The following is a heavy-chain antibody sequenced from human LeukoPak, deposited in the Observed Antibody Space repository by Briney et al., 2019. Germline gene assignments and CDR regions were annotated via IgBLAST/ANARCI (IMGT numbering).Heavy chain of an antibody. CDR2: IYYSGNT. Sequence: SETLSLTCTVSGDSISPYYWTRIRQPPGKGLEWIGYIYYSGNTNYNPSLKSRVTLSVDTSKKQFSLKLRSVTAADTAVYYCARHGFGSGTPYWYWYMDVWGKGTTVTVSS. CDR1: GDSISPYY. V-gene: IGHV4-59*01. J-gene: IGHJ6*03. CDR3: ARHGFGSGTPYWYWYMDV. D-gene: IGHD3-10*01.